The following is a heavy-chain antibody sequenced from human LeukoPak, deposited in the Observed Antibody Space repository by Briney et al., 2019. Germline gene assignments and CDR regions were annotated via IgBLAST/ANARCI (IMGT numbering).Heavy chain of an antibody. CDR1: GYTFTAYY. CDR2: INPNSGGT. J-gene: IGHJ5*02. CDR3: ARDSEESFDP. D-gene: IGHD3-10*01. Sequence: ASVKVSCKTSGYTFTAYYIHWVRQAPGQGLEWMGWINPNSGGTNYAQKFQGRVTMTRDTSISTAYMELSRLRSDDTAVYYCARDSEESFDPWGQGTLVTVSS. V-gene: IGHV1-2*02.